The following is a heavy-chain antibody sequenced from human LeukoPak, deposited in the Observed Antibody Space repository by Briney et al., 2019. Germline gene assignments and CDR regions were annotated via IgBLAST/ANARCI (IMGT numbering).Heavy chain of an antibody. J-gene: IGHJ3*02. D-gene: IGHD3-22*01. V-gene: IGHV3-33*01. Sequence: GTSLRLSCAASGFTFSSYGMHWVRQAPGNGLEWVALIWYEGNNKKYADSVKGRITISRDNSKNTLYLEMNSLRADDTAVYYCARGWGSSVYASAFDIWGQGTMVTISS. CDR1: GFTFSSYG. CDR3: ARGWGSSVYASAFDI. CDR2: IWYEGNNK.